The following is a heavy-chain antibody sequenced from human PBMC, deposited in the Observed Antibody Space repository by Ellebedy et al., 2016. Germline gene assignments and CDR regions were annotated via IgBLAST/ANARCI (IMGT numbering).Heavy chain of an antibody. J-gene: IGHJ4*02. D-gene: IGHD2-15*01. CDR3: ARGLVEAGLFDY. V-gene: IGHV3-7*04. Sequence: GGSLRLXCRGSGFTFGSYWINWVRQAPGKGLEWVANINQDGSEKYYVDSVKGRLTISRDNAKNSLYLHMNSLRVDDTAMYYCARGLVEAGLFDYWGQGTQVTVSS. CDR1: GFTFGSYW. CDR2: INQDGSEK.